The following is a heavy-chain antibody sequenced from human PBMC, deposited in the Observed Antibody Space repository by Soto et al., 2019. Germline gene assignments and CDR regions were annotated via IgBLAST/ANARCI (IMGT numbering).Heavy chain of an antibody. CDR2: INHSGST. Sequence: QVQLQQWGAGLLKPSETLSLTCAVYGGSFSGYYWSWIRQPPGKGLEWIGEINHSGSTNYNPSLKSRVTISVDTSKNQFSLKLSSVTAADTAVYYCVRADSSSSSVYWGQGTLVTVSS. D-gene: IGHD6-6*01. CDR3: VRADSSSSSVY. CDR1: GGSFSGYY. J-gene: IGHJ4*02. V-gene: IGHV4-34*01.